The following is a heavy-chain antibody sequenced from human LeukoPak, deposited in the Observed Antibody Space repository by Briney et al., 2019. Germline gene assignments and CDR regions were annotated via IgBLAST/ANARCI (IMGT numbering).Heavy chain of an antibody. V-gene: IGHV4-59*01. Sequence: PSETLSLTCTVSGGSISSYYWSWIRQPPGKGLEWIGYIYYSGSTNYNPSLKSRVTISVDTSKNQFSLKLSSVTAADTAVYYCARDLGATGTFAYWGQGTLVTVSS. CDR1: GGSISSYY. D-gene: IGHD1-26*01. CDR3: ARDLGATGTFAY. CDR2: IYYSGST. J-gene: IGHJ4*02.